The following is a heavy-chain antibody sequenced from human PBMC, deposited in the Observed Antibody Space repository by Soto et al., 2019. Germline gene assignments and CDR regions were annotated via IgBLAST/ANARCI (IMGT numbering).Heavy chain of an antibody. Sequence: EVQLVESGGGLVQPGGSLRLSCAASGFTFSSYAMHWVRQAPGKGLEYVSAISSNGGSTYYANSVKGRFTISRDNSKNTLYLQVGSLRAEDMAVYYCARVAYCGGDCYSYYFDYWGQGTLVTVSS. CDR1: GFTFSSYA. J-gene: IGHJ4*02. CDR3: ARVAYCGGDCYSYYFDY. D-gene: IGHD2-21*02. V-gene: IGHV3-64*01. CDR2: ISSNGGST.